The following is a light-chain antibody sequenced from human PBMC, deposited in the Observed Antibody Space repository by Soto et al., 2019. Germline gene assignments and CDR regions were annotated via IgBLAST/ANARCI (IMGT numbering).Light chain of an antibody. Sequence: QSVLTQPPSVSGAPGQRVTISCTGSSSNIGAGYDVQWYQQLPGTAPKLLISGNYNRPSGVPDRFSGSKSGTSGTLDITGLQTGDEADYYCATWDGSLPGEVFGGGTKVTVL. J-gene: IGLJ2*01. CDR2: GNY. V-gene: IGLV1-40*01. CDR3: ATWDGSLPGEV. CDR1: SSNIGAGYD.